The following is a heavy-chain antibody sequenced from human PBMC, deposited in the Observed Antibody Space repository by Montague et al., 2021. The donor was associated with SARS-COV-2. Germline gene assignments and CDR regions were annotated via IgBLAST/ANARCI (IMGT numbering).Heavy chain of an antibody. J-gene: IGHJ5*02. CDR3: ARLWAFYGSGSYKNSWFDP. V-gene: IGHV4-39*02. CDR2: ISYSGST. CDR1: AGSISTNSYY. Sequence: SETLSLTCTVSAGSISTNSYYWAWIRQPPGKGLEWIGSISYSGSTYFNPSLESRLTMSVDTSKNHFSLKLSSVTAADTAVYYCARLWAFYGSGSYKNSWFDPWGQGTRVTVSS. D-gene: IGHD3-10*01.